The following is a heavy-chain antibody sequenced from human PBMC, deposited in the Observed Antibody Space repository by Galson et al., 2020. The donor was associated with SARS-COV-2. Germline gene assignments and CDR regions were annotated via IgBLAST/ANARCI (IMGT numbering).Heavy chain of an antibody. D-gene: IGHD3-10*01. J-gene: IGHJ4*02. V-gene: IGHV3-30*18. CDR3: AKDSKAGTPEVLLWFGEFKYYFDY. CDR2: ISYDGSNK. CDR1: GFTFSSYG. Sequence: GESLKISCAASGFTFSSYGMHWVRQAPGKGLEWVAVISYDGSNKYYADSVKGRFTISRDNSKNTLYLQMNSLRAEDTAVYYCAKDSKAGTPEVLLWFGEFKYYFDYWGQGTLVTVSS.